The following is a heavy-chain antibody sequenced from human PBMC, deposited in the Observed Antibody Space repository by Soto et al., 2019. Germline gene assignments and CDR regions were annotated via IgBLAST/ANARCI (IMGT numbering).Heavy chain of an antibody. D-gene: IGHD3-16*01. CDR3: ARLGGTSRLWYFDL. V-gene: IGHV3-74*01. Sequence: EVQLVESGGGLVQPGGSLRLSCAASGFTFSRYWMYWVRQAPGKGLVWVSRINGNGSSTTYADSVKGRFTISRDNANNALHLQKISLRAEAAGLYSFARLGGTSRLWYFDLWGGGTLVTVSS. CDR1: GFTFSRYW. J-gene: IGHJ2*01. CDR2: INGNGSST.